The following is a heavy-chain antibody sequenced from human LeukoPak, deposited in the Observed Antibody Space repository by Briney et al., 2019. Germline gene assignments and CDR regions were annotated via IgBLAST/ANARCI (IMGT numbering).Heavy chain of an antibody. J-gene: IGHJ5*02. V-gene: IGHV4-39*01. CDR1: GGSISSSGYS. D-gene: IGHD1-26*01. CDR2: IYYSGST. CDR3: ARHEYSGSYYGLSWFDP. Sequence: SETLSLTCTVSGGSISSSGYSWGWIRQPPGKGLEWFASIYYSGSTYYNPSLKSRVTISVDTSKNQLSLKLSSLTSADTAVYYCARHEYSGSYYGLSWFDPWGQGTLVTVSS.